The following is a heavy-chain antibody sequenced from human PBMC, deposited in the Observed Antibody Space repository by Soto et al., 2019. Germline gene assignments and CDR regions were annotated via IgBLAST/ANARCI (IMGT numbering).Heavy chain of an antibody. CDR2: IYYSGST. Sequence: PSETLSLTCTVSGGSISSYYWSWIRQPPGKGLEWIGYIYYSGSTNYNPSLKSRVTISVDTSKNQFSLKLSSVTAADTAVYYCARGYCTGGSGYSRTFDPWGQGTLVTVSS. CDR1: GGSISSYY. CDR3: ARGYCTGGSGYSRTFDP. D-gene: IGHD2-15*01. J-gene: IGHJ5*02. V-gene: IGHV4-59*08.